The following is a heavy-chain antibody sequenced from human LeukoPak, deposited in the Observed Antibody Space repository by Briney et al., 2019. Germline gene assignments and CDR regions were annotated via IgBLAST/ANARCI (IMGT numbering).Heavy chain of an antibody. CDR2: INHSGST. J-gene: IGHJ5*02. D-gene: IGHD6-13*01. Sequence: SETLSLTCAVYGGSFSGYYWSWIRQPPGKGLEWIGEINHSGSTYYNPSLKSRVTISVDTSKNQFSLKLSSVTAADTAVYYCARRFGYSSSWAPQVVWFDPWGQGTLVTVSS. CDR3: ARRFGYSSSWAPQVVWFDP. V-gene: IGHV4-34*01. CDR1: GGSFSGYY.